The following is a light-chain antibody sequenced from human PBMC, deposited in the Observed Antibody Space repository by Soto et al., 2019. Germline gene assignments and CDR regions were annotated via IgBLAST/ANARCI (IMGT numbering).Light chain of an antibody. CDR3: QQYNSYRWA. Sequence: DIQMTQSPSTLSASVGDRVTITCRASQSISSWLAWYQQKPGKAPKLLIYKASSLESGVPSRFSGSGSGTEFTLPISSLQPDDFATYYCQQYNSYRWAFGQGTKVDIK. CDR1: QSISSW. V-gene: IGKV1-5*03. J-gene: IGKJ1*01. CDR2: KAS.